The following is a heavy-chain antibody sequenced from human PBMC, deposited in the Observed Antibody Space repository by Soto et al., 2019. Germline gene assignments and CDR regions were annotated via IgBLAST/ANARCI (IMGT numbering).Heavy chain of an antibody. Sequence: ASVKVSCKASGFTFSNYGLNWVRQAPGQGLEWMGWVSANNGHTNYAQNLQGRVSMTTDTSTSTAYMELRGLTFDDTAVYYCARDIESVTAKHFFYYCAMDVWGQGPTVTVSS. D-gene: IGHD2-8*01. CDR1: GFTFSNYG. CDR2: VSANNGHT. CDR3: ARDIESVTAKHFFYYCAMDV. V-gene: IGHV1-18*01. J-gene: IGHJ6*02.